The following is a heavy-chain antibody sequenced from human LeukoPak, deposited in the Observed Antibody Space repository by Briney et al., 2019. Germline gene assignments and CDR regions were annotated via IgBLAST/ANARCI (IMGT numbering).Heavy chain of an antibody. Sequence: SETLSLTCDVSGGSITQTNYWTWVRPPPRKGLEWIGEVNLQGSTNYNPSLMRRVAISVDTSANHVSLQLTSVTAADTAVYYCAREGGPYRPLDYSGEGTLVTVSS. CDR1: GGSITQTNY. CDR3: AREGGPYRPLDY. J-gene: IGHJ4*02. CDR2: VNLQGST. V-gene: IGHV4-4*02.